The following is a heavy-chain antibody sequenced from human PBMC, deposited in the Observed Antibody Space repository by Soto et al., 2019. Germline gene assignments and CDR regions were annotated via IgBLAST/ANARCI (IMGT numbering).Heavy chain of an antibody. V-gene: IGHV4-4*07. Sequence: PSETLSLTCTVSGGSISSYYWSWIRQPAGKGLEWIGRIYTSGNTNYNPSLKSRVTMSVDTSKNQFSLKLSSVTAADTAVYYCARGRGTPLRYSSSSRDWFDPWGQGTLVTVSS. CDR2: IYTSGNT. J-gene: IGHJ5*02. CDR1: GGSISSYY. D-gene: IGHD6-6*01. CDR3: ARGRGTPLRYSSSSRDWFDP.